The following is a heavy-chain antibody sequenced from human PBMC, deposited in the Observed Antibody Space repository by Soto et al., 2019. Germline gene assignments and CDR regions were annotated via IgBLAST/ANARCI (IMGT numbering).Heavy chain of an antibody. CDR2: INTGNGDT. V-gene: IGHV1-3*04. CDR3: ARDTSWADY. D-gene: IGHD2-2*01. J-gene: IGHJ4*02. CDR1: GYTFTSYS. Sequence: QVPLVQSGAEVKKPGASVKVSCKVSGYTFTSYSMHWVRQAPGQRLEWMGWINTGNGDTKSPQNFQGRVTITRDTSASTAYMELSSLRSEDTAVYYCARDTSWADYWGQGTLVTVSS.